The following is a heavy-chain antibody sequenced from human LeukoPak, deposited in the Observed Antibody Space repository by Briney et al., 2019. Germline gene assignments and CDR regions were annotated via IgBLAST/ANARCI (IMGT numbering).Heavy chain of an antibody. Sequence: GGSLRLSCAASGFTFSTYGMHWVRQAPGKGLEWVAFIRYDGTNKYYADSVKGRFTISRDNSKNTLYLQMNSLRAEDTAVYYCAKAIVVVPAAPMDNWGQGTLVTVSS. D-gene: IGHD2-2*01. V-gene: IGHV3-30*02. CDR1: GFTFSTYG. CDR3: AKAIVVVPAAPMDN. CDR2: IRYDGTNK. J-gene: IGHJ4*02.